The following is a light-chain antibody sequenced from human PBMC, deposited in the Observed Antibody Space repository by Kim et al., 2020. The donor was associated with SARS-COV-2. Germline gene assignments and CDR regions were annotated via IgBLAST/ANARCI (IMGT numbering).Light chain of an antibody. J-gene: IGKJ1*01. CDR2: KAS. Sequence: ASVGDRVTITCRASQSISSWLAWYQQKPGKAPKLLIYKASSLESGVPSRFSGSGSGTEFTLTISSLQPDDFATYYCQQYNSYSMTFGQGTKVDIK. CDR3: QQYNSYSMT. CDR1: QSISSW. V-gene: IGKV1-5*03.